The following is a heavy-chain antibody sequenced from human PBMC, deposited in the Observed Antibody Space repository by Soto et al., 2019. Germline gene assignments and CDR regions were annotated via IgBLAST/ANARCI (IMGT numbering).Heavy chain of an antibody. CDR3: ARRKERSGPYYLDL. CDR2: MNPNNGNA. D-gene: IGHD6-25*01. CDR1: GFTLITYD. J-gene: IGHJ4*02. V-gene: IGHV1-8*01. Sequence: GASVKVSCKASGFTLITYDFSWVRQAAGQGLEWMGWMNPNNGNAGFAQKFRGRINMTRNTSISTAYLELSSLRSDDSAVYFCARRKERSGPYYLDLWGQGTQVTVSS.